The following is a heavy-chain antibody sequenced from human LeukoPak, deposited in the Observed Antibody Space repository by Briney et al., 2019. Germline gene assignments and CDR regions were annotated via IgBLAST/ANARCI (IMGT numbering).Heavy chain of an antibody. CDR1: GFSLSDYY. Sequence: GGSLRLSCAASGFSLSDYYMSWIRLAPGKGLEWISHITGSGSGTIIKYADSVKGRFTISRDDAKNSLFLQMNSLRADDTAIYYCARDRYYDFWSGQGPFDIWGQGTMVTVSS. CDR3: ARDRYYDFWSGQGPFDI. J-gene: IGHJ3*02. CDR2: ITGSGSGTII. D-gene: IGHD3-3*01. V-gene: IGHV3-11*01.